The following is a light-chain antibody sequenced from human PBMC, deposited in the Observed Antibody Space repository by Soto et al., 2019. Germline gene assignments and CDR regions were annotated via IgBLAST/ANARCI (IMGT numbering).Light chain of an antibody. Sequence: DIQMTQSPSSLSAFVGDRVTITCRASQTIDGFLNWYQQKPGKAPNLLIYAASSLQSGVPSRFSGSGSGTACTLTISSLQPEDFATYYCQQSYTTLGTFGQGTKVEIK. J-gene: IGKJ1*01. CDR1: QTIDGF. CDR2: AAS. V-gene: IGKV1-39*01. CDR3: QQSYTTLGT.